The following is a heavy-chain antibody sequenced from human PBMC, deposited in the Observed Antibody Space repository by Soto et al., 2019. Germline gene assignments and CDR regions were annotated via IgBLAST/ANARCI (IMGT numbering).Heavy chain of an antibody. CDR2: ISAYNGNT. D-gene: IGHD2-2*02. Sequence: QVQLVQSGAEVKKPGASVKVSCKASGYTFTSYCISWVRQAPGQGLEWMGWISAYNGNTNYAQKLQGRVPMTTGPSTSTAYMELRSLRSDDTAVYYCARDDCSRTSCYSYWFDPWGQGTLVTVSS. CDR1: GYTFTSYC. CDR3: ARDDCSRTSCYSYWFDP. J-gene: IGHJ5*02. V-gene: IGHV1-18*01.